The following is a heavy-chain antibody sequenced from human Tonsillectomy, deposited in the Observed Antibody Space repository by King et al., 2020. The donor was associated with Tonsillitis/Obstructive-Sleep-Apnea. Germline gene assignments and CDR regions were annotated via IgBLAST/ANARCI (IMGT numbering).Heavy chain of an antibody. CDR3: AKEQYYYDSSGSTDYMDV. J-gene: IGHJ6*03. Sequence: VQLVESGGGVVQPGRSLRLSCEASGFTFSSYGMHWVRQAPGKGLEWGAVISYYGSNKYYADSVVGRFTISRDNSKNTLYLQMNSLRAEDTAVYYCAKEQYYYDSSGSTDYMDVWGKGPRSPSP. V-gene: IGHV3-30*18. CDR1: GFTFSSYG. CDR2: ISYYGSNK. D-gene: IGHD3-22*01.